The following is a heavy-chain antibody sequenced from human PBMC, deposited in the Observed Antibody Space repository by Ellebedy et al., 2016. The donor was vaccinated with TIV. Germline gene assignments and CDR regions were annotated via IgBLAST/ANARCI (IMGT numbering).Heavy chain of an antibody. J-gene: IGHJ6*02. V-gene: IGHV3-72*01. D-gene: IGHD4-23*01. Sequence: GESLKISCAASGFTFSDHYMDWVRQAPGKGLEWVGRTRDKVNSYTTEYAASVRGRFTISRDDSKNSLYLQMNSLKTDDTAVYYCARITVVYVPGREYYGMDVWGQGTTVTVSS. CDR3: ARITVVYVPGREYYGMDV. CDR2: TRDKVNSYTT. CDR1: GFTFSDHY.